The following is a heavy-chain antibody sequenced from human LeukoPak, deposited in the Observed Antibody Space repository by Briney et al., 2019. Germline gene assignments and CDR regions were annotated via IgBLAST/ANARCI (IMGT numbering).Heavy chain of an antibody. J-gene: IGHJ4*02. Sequence: SETLSLTCTVSGGSLSSYYWSWIRQPPGKGLEWFGYIYYTGSTNYNPSLKSRVTISVDTSKNQFSLKLSSVTAADTAVYYCARDKRDSSSFDYWGQGTLVTVSS. CDR3: ARDKRDSSSFDY. CDR1: GGSLSSYY. V-gene: IGHV4-59*01. CDR2: IYYTGST. D-gene: IGHD6-6*01.